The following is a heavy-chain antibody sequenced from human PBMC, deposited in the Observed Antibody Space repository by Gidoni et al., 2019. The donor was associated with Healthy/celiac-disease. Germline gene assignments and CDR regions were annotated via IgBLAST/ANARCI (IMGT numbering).Heavy chain of an antibody. CDR1: GGSISSSSYY. CDR3: ARQRGIAAAGTGFGWFDP. J-gene: IGHJ5*02. D-gene: IGHD6-13*01. CDR2: IYYSGST. V-gene: IGHV4-39*01. Sequence: QLQLQESGPGLVKPSETLSLTCPVSGGSISSSSYYWGWIRQPPGKGLEWIGSIYYSGSTYYNPSLKSRVTISVDTSKNQFSLKLSSVTAADTAVYYCARQRGIAAAGTGFGWFDPWGQGTLVTVSS.